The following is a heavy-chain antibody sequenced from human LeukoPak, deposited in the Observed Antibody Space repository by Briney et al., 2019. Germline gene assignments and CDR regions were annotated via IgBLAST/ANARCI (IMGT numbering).Heavy chain of an antibody. Sequence: SLRLSCAASGFTFNTYGMHWVRRAPGRGLEWGAFIPVAGSNRYDADSVKGRFTISRDNSKNTLYLQMNSLRVEDTAVYYCAKDYGYTSSNYFDYWGQGTLVAVSS. CDR1: GFTFNTYG. CDR3: AKDYGYTSSNYFDY. V-gene: IGHV3-30*02. J-gene: IGHJ4*02. CDR2: IPVAGSNR. D-gene: IGHD2-2*02.